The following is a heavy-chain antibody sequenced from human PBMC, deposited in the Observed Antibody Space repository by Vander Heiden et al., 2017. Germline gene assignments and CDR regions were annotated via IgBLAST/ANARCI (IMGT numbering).Heavy chain of an antibody. V-gene: IGHV3-7*01. CDR1: GFTFSSHW. D-gene: IGHD3-3*01. J-gene: IGHJ6*02. CDR2: IKQDGSEK. Sequence: EVQLVESGGGLVQPGGSLRLSCAASGFTFSSHWMSWVRQAPGKGLEWVANIKQDGSEKYYVDSVKGRFTISRDNAKNSLYLQMNSLRAEDTAVYYCARCLYYDFWSGYYPRGMDVWGQGTTVTVSS. CDR3: ARCLYYDFWSGYYPRGMDV.